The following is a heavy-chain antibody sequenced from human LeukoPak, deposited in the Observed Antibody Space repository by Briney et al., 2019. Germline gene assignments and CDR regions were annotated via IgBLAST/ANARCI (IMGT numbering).Heavy chain of an antibody. Sequence: ASVKVSCKASGYTFTSYAVHWVRQAPGQRLEWMGWIKPGNGNTEFSQNFQGRVTFTRDTSASTAYMELSSLRSEDTAMYYCARERDSGRWSSGWYSWDYWGQGTLVTVSS. J-gene: IGHJ4*02. V-gene: IGHV1-3*01. CDR3: ARERDSGRWSSGWYSWDY. D-gene: IGHD6-19*01. CDR2: IKPGNGNT. CDR1: GYTFTSYA.